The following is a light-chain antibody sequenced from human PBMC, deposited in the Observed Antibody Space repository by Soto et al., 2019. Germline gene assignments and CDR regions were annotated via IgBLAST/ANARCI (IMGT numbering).Light chain of an antibody. CDR2: DAS. CDR3: QQYNTYSPERT. CDR1: QSIGRW. J-gene: IGKJ1*01. Sequence: DIQMTQSPSTLSAFVGDRVTITCRASQSIGRWLAWYQQKPGKAPKLLIYDASSLESGVPSRFSGSGSGTEFTLTISSLQPEDFATYYCQQYNTYSPERTFGQGTKVEVK. V-gene: IGKV1-5*01.